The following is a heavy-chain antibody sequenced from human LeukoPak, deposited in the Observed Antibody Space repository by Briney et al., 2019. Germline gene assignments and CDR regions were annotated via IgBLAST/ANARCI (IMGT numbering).Heavy chain of an antibody. D-gene: IGHD3-22*01. V-gene: IGHV3-53*01. CDR1: GFTVSGNY. CDR3: ALGDSSGYFDY. CDR2: IYSGGST. J-gene: IGHJ4*02. Sequence: PGGSLRLSCAASGFTVSGNYMSWVRQAPGKGLEWVSVIYSGGSTYYADSVKGRFTLSRDNSKNTLYLQMNRLRAEDTAVYYCALGDSSGYFDYWGQGTLVTVSS.